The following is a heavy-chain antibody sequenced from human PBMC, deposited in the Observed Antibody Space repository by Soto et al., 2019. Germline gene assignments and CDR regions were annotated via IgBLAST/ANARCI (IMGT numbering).Heavy chain of an antibody. CDR2: IYYSGST. D-gene: IGHD4-4*01. Sequence: PSETLSLTCTVSGGSISSSSYYWGWIRQPPGKGLEWIGSIYYSGSTYYNPSLKSRVTISVDTSKNQFSLKLSSVTAADTAVYYCARNSNPQSYYYYGMDVWGQGTTVTVSS. V-gene: IGHV4-39*01. J-gene: IGHJ6*02. CDR3: ARNSNPQSYYYYGMDV. CDR1: GGSISSSSYY.